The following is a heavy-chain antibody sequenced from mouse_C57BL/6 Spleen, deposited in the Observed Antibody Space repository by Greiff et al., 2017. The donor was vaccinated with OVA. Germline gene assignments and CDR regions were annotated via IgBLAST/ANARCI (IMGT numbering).Heavy chain of an antibody. D-gene: IGHD1-1*01. V-gene: IGHV1-55*01. Sequence: QVQLQQPGAELVKPGASVKMSCKASGYTFTSYWITWVKQRPGQGLEWIGDIYPGSGSTNYNEKFKSKATLTVDTSSSTAYMQLSSLTSEDDAVEYGERSINAEEDHWYIDEWGKGTRVTVSA. J-gene: IGHJ1*03. CDR3: ERSINAEEDHWYIDE. CDR2: IYPGSGST. CDR1: GYTFTSYW.